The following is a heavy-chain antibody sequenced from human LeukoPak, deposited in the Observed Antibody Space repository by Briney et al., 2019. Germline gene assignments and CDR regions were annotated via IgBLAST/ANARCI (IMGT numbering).Heavy chain of an antibody. CDR1: GYTFTSYG. V-gene: IGHV1-18*01. Sequence: ASVKVSCKASGYTFTSYGISWVRQAPGQGLEWMGWISAYNGNTNYAQKFQGRVTMTRDTSISTAYMELSRLRSDDTAVYYCARIRGIVGAYDAFDIWGQGTMVTVSS. D-gene: IGHD1-26*01. CDR2: ISAYNGNT. J-gene: IGHJ3*02. CDR3: ARIRGIVGAYDAFDI.